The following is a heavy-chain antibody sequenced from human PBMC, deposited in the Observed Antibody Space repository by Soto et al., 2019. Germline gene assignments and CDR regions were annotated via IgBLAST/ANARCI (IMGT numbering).Heavy chain of an antibody. D-gene: IGHD6-19*01. CDR3: ATVGIAVAGTGGFDY. CDR1: GYTLTELS. V-gene: IGHV1-24*01. Sequence: GVSVKVSCKVSGYTLTELSMHWVRQAPGKGLEWMGGFDPEDGETIYAQKFQGRVTMTEDTSTDTAYMELSSLRSEDTAVYYCATVGIAVAGTGGFDYWGQGTLVTVSS. CDR2: FDPEDGET. J-gene: IGHJ4*02.